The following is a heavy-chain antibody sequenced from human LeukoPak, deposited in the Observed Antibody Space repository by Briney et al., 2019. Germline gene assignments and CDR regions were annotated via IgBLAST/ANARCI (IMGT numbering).Heavy chain of an antibody. D-gene: IGHD1-26*01. CDR3: ARVGATWDSWYIDY. CDR1: GGSISSGDYY. Sequence: PSETLSLTCTVSGGSISSGDYYWSWIRQPPGKGLEWIGYIYYSGSTYYNPSLKSRVTISVDRSKNQFSLKLSSVTAADTAVYYCARVGATWDSWYIDYWGQGTLVTVSS. J-gene: IGHJ4*02. V-gene: IGHV4-30-4*08. CDR2: IYYSGST.